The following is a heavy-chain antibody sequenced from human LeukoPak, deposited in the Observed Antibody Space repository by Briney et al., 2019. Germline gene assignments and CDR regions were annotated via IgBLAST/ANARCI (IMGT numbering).Heavy chain of an antibody. CDR3: ASYYLEWLFGWAFDI. Sequence: GGSLRLSCAASGFTVSTKYMSWVRQAPGKGLEWVSLIYSDGSTYYADSVKGRITISRDNSKNTLYLQMNSLRAEDTSVYYCASYYLEWLFGWAFDIWGQGTMVTVFS. D-gene: IGHD3-3*01. J-gene: IGHJ3*02. CDR2: IYSDGST. CDR1: GFTVSTKY. V-gene: IGHV3-66*02.